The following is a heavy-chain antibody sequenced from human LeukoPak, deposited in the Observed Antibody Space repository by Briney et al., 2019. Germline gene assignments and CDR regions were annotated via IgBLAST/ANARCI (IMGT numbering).Heavy chain of an antibody. D-gene: IGHD3-22*01. CDR2: IYYSGST. Sequence: SETLSHTCSVSGGSISSYYWSWIRQPPGKGLEWIGYIYYSGSTNYNPSLKSRVTISVDTSKNQFSLKLSSVTAADTAVYYCARTYYDSSGYYYPYYFDYWGQGTLVTVSS. CDR3: ARTYYDSSGYYYPYYFDY. J-gene: IGHJ4*02. CDR1: GGSISSYY. V-gene: IGHV4-59*01.